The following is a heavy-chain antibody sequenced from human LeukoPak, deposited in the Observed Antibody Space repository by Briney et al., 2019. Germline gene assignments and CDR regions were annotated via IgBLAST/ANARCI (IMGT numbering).Heavy chain of an antibody. Sequence: PSETLSLTCGLSGGSISSTNWWTWVRQPPGEGLEWIGEVHLSGRTNYNPSLESRVTMSVDMSENHISLKLTSVTAADTAVYYCAREGGPYRPLDYSGQGTLVTVSS. CDR1: GGSISSTNW. V-gene: IGHV4-4*02. J-gene: IGHJ4*02. CDR3: AREGGPYRPLDY. CDR2: VHLSGRT.